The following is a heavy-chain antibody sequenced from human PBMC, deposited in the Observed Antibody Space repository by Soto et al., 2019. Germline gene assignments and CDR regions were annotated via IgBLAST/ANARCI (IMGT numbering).Heavy chain of an antibody. Sequence: PGGSLRLSCAASGFTFSSYAMSWVRQAPGKGLEWVSAISGSGGSTYYADSVKGRFTISRDNSTSTAYMELSSLRSEDTAVYYCARNGRGLIVAVAQFDYWGQGTLVTVS. J-gene: IGHJ4*02. CDR1: GFTFSSYA. D-gene: IGHD3-3*01. V-gene: IGHV3-23*01. CDR2: ISGSGGST. CDR3: ARNGRGLIVAVAQFDY.